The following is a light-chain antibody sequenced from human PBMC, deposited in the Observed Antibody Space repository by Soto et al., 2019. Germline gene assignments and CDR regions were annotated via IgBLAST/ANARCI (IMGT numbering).Light chain of an antibody. CDR1: QSVSINY. Sequence: EIVLTQSPGTLSLSPGERATLSCRVSQSVSINYLAWYQQKPGQAPRLLIYGASSRATGIPDRFSGSGSGTDFTLTISRLEPEDFALYYCQQYASSPVYTFGQGTKLEIK. J-gene: IGKJ2*01. CDR3: QQYASSPVYT. CDR2: GAS. V-gene: IGKV3-20*01.